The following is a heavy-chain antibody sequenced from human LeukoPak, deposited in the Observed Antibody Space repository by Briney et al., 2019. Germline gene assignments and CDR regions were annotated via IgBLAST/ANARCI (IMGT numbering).Heavy chain of an antibody. D-gene: IGHD5-12*01. CDR2: ISGRGGST. CDR3: ARFIPGYSGYDFDYGMDV. Sequence: GGSLRLSCAASGFTFSSYAMSWVRQAPGKGLEWVSAISGRGGSTYYADSVKGRFTISRDNSKNTLYLQMNSLRAEDTAVYYCARFIPGYSGYDFDYGMDVWGQGTTVTVSS. J-gene: IGHJ6*02. V-gene: IGHV3-23*01. CDR1: GFTFSSYA.